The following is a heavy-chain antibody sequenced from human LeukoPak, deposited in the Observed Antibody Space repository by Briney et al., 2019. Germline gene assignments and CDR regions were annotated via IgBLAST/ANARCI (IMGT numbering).Heavy chain of an antibody. J-gene: IGHJ4*02. V-gene: IGHV3-23*01. CDR1: GFSFSTSL. CDR3: AKVREAWDY. Sequence: QPGGSLRLSCVASGFSFSTSLMGWVRQAPGKGLEWVSAISGGGETTYYADSVKGRFTISRDNSESTLYLRMDSLGADDTAVYYCAKVREAWDYWGQGPQVTVS. D-gene: IGHD5-24*01. CDR2: ISGGGETT.